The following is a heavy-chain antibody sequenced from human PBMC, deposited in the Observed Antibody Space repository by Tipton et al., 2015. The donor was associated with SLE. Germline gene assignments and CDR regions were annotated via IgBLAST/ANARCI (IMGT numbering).Heavy chain of an antibody. CDR3: ARDDPLGI. V-gene: IGHV3-21*03. CDR2: ISSSSSFT. J-gene: IGHJ3*02. CDR1: GFTFSSYS. Sequence: GSLRLSCVDSGFTFSSYSMNWVRQAPGKGLEWVSSISSSSSFTYYADSVKGRFSISRDNAKNSLYLQMNSLRAEDTAVYYCARDDPLGIWGQGTMVTVSS.